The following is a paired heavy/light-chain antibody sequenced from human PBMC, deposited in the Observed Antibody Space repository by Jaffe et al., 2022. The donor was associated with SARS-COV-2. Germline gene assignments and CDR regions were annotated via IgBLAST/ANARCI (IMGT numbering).Heavy chain of an antibody. CDR1: GFTFSSYA. Sequence: EVQLVESGGGLVQPGGSLRLSCVASGFTFSSYAMTWFRQAPGKGLEWVSGIDGSGGSTYYADSVKGRFTISRDNSKNTLYLHMNSLRAEDTALYYCAKDPTMVTTGYFDYWGQGTLVTVSS. CDR2: IDGSGGST. CDR3: AKDPTMVTTGYFDY. D-gene: IGHD4-17*01. V-gene: IGHV3-23*04. J-gene: IGHJ4*02.
Light chain of an antibody. CDR1: QSVLYSSNNKNP. V-gene: IGKV4-1*01. CDR2: WAS. J-gene: IGKJ5*01. Sequence: DIVMTQSPDSLAVSLGERATINCKSSQSVLYSSNNKNPLAWYQQKPGQPPKLLIYWASTRESGVPDRFSGSGSGTDFTLTISSLQAEDVAVYYCQHYYSNPVTFGQGTRLEIK. CDR3: QHYYSNPVT.